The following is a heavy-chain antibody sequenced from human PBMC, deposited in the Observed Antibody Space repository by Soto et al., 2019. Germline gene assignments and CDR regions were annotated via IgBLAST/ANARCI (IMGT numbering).Heavy chain of an antibody. CDR1: EVPFCSYA. V-gene: IGHV3-30-3*01. D-gene: IGHD1-20*01. CDR2: ISYDGSNK. Sequence: PPWCLGLSCAASEVPFCSYAMDGVRTATGKGLERVAVISYDGSNKYYADSVKGRFTISRDNSKNTLYLQMNSLRAEDTAVYYCARSLSKYNWNDVVWGYYYYGMDVWGQGTTVIVSS. J-gene: IGHJ6*02. CDR3: ARSLSKYNWNDVVWGYYYYGMDV.